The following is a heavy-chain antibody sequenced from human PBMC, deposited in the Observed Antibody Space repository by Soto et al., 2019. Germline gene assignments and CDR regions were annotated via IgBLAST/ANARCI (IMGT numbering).Heavy chain of an antibody. Sequence: QAQLEQSGGEVKKPGSSVKVSCKASRVAFSKFIVTWVRQAPGLGLEWVGGIIPIFGTANYAQKFQGRVTITADESTSTSYMEVNNLRSEDTAVYYCAKGRYSIPMGYYYGMDVWGQGTTVTVSS. CDR2: IIPIFGTA. CDR1: RVAFSKFI. D-gene: IGHD1-26*01. V-gene: IGHV1-69*01. J-gene: IGHJ6*02. CDR3: AKGRYSIPMGYYYGMDV.